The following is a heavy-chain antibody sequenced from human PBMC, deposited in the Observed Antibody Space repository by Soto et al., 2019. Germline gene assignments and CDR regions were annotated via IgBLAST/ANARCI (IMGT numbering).Heavy chain of an antibody. V-gene: IGHV1-3*01. CDR1: GYTFTSYA. J-gene: IGHJ5*02. CDR2: INAGNGNT. CDR3: AKSQTYCSGGSCYHNWFDP. Sequence: GASVKVSCKASGYTFTSYAMHWVRQAPGQRLEWMGWINAGNGNTKYSQKFQGRVTITRDTSASTAYMELSSLRSEDTAVYYCAKSQTYCSGGSCYHNWFDPWGQGTLVTAPQ. D-gene: IGHD2-15*01.